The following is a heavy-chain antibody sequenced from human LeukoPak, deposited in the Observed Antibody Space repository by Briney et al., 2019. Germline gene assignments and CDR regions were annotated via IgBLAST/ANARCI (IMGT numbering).Heavy chain of an antibody. CDR3: ARVMANCGGDCYPNFDP. Sequence: KPSETLSLTCTVSGGSISSHYWSWIRQPPGKGLEWIGYIYYSGSTNYNPSLKSRVTISIDTSKNQFSLNLSSVTAADTAVYYCARVMANCGGDCYPNFDPWGQGTLVTVSS. V-gene: IGHV4-59*11. CDR1: GGSISSHY. D-gene: IGHD2-21*02. CDR2: IYYSGST. J-gene: IGHJ5*02.